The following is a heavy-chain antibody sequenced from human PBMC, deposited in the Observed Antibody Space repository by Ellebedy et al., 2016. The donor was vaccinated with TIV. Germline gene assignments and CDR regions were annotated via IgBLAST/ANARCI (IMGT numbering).Heavy chain of an antibody. CDR3: ARVRRGSSGMDV. CDR2: INPDSGGT. CDR1: GYTFSSYY. J-gene: IGHJ6*02. Sequence: ASVKVSCKASGYTFSSYYLHWVRQAPGRGLEWMGWINPDSGGTNFAQKFQGRVTMTGDTSINTVYMELKRLESDDPAVYYCARVRRGSSGMDVWGQGTTVTVS. V-gene: IGHV1-2*02. D-gene: IGHD6-13*01.